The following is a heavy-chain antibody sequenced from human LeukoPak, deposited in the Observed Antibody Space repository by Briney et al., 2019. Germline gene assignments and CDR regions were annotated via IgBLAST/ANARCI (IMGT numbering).Heavy chain of an antibody. CDR1: GFSLTTGGVG. CDR3: ARGIEIRVSGWYYFDY. CDR2: IYHSGST. J-gene: IGHJ4*02. Sequence: LVNPTQTLTLTCTFSGFSLTTGGVGVGWIRQPPGKGLEWIGYIYHSGSTYYNPSLKSRVTISVDRSKNQFSLKLSSVTAADTAVYYCARGIEIRVSGWYYFDYWGQGTLVTVSS. D-gene: IGHD6-19*01. V-gene: IGHV4-30-2*01.